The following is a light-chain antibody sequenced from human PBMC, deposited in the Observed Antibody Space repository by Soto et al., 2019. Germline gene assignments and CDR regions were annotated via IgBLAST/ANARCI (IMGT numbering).Light chain of an antibody. CDR1: QSISSW. V-gene: IGKV1-5*01. Sequence: DIQMTQSPSTLSASVGDRVTITCRASQSISSWLAWYQQKPGKAPKLLIYDASSLESGVPSRFSGCGSGTEFTLTISSPQPDDFANYYCQQYNSYSWTVGQGTKVEIK. J-gene: IGKJ1*01. CDR2: DAS. CDR3: QQYNSYSWT.